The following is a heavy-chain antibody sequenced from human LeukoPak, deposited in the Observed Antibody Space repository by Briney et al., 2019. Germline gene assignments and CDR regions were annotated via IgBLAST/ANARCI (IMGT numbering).Heavy chain of an antibody. Sequence: ASVKVSCKASGGTFSSYAISWVRQAPGQGLEWMGGIIPIFGTANYAQKFQGRVTITTDESTSTAYMELSSLRSEDTAVYYCAHPYSSSSFCRINWFDPWGQGTLVTVSS. CDR1: GGTFSSYA. J-gene: IGHJ5*02. CDR3: AHPYSSSSFCRINWFDP. D-gene: IGHD6-6*01. CDR2: IIPIFGTA. V-gene: IGHV1-69*05.